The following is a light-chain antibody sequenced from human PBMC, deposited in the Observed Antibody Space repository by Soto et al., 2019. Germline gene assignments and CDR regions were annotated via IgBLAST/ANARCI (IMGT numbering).Light chain of an antibody. V-gene: IGKV3-20*01. J-gene: IGKJ1*01. Sequence: EIVLTQAPGTVSLSPGERAALCCRASQSVSSSYLAWYQQKPGQAPRLLIYGASSRATGIPDRFSGSGSGTDFTLTISRLEPEDFAVYYCQQYGSSLWTFGQGTKVDIK. CDR2: GAS. CDR1: QSVSSSY. CDR3: QQYGSSLWT.